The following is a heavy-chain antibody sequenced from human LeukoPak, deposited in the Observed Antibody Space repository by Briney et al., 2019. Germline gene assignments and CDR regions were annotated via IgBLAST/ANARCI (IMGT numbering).Heavy chain of an antibody. CDR2: IYLGDSDV. Sequence: GESLKISRQGSGNSFTNSWIGWVRQMPGKGLEWVGIIYLGDSDVRYSPSFRGQVTISADKSISSAYLQWSSLKDSDTAMYYCARHGGKYSHSIDSWGQGTLVTVSS. J-gene: IGHJ4*02. V-gene: IGHV5-51*01. CDR3: ARHGGKYSHSIDS. CDR1: GNSFTNSW. D-gene: IGHD3-16*01.